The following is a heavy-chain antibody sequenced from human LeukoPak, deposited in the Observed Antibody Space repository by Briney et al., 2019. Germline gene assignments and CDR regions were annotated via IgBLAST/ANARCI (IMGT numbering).Heavy chain of an antibody. CDR1: SGSISGSNYY. V-gene: IGHV4-39*01. CDR3: ARPGYSYATPHYYYMDV. D-gene: IGHD5-18*01. CDR2: IYYSGDT. Sequence: PSETLSLTCTVSSGSISGSNYYWGWIRQPPGKGLEWIGSIYYSGDTYYNPSLKSRVTMSVDTSKNQFSLKLSSVTAADTAVYYCARPGYSYATPHYYYMDVWGRGTTVTVSS. J-gene: IGHJ6*03.